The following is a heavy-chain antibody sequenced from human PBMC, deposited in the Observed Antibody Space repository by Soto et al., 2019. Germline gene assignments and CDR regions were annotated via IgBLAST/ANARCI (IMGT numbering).Heavy chain of an antibody. D-gene: IGHD3-22*01. Sequence: GGSLRLSCAASGFTFSSYSMNWVRQAPGKGLEWVSSISSGSSYIYYADSLKGRLTISRDNAKNSLYLQMNSLRAEDTAVYYCARDLALTWDSSGSGAFDSWGKATMVPVAS. V-gene: IGHV3-21*01. J-gene: IGHJ3*02. CDR3: ARDLALTWDSSGSGAFDS. CDR1: GFTFSSYS. CDR2: ISSGSSYI.